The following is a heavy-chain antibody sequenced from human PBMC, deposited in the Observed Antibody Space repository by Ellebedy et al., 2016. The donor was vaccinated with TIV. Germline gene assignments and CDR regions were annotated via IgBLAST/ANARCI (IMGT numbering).Heavy chain of an antibody. CDR2: ISAYNAKI. CDR3: AREIGRQAVADTP. J-gene: IGHJ5*02. D-gene: IGHD6-13*01. Sequence: ASVKVSCXASGYTFTSFGVSWVRQAPGQGLEWMGWISAYNAKIKYAPKFQGRVTMTTDTSTSTAYMELSDLRSDDTAVYYCAREIGRQAVADTPWGQGTLVTVSS. V-gene: IGHV1-18*01. CDR1: GYTFTSFG.